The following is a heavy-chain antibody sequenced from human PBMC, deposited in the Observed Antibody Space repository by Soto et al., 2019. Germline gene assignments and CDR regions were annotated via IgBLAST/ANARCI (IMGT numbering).Heavy chain of an antibody. CDR3: AIGDFWSGHDAFDI. V-gene: IGHV1-24*01. CDR2: FDPEDGET. CDR1: GYTLTELS. J-gene: IGHJ3*02. Sequence: ASVKVSCKVSGYTLTELSMHWVRQAPGKGLEWMGGFDPEDGETIYAQKFQGRVTMTEDTSTDTAYMELSSLRSEDTAVYYCAIGDFWSGHDAFDIWGQGTMVTVSS. D-gene: IGHD3-3*01.